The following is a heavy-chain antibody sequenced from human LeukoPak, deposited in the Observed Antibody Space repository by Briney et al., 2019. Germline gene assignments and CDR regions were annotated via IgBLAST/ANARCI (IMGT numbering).Heavy chain of an antibody. J-gene: IGHJ4*02. CDR3: ARHIAVAGTGFDY. D-gene: IGHD6-19*01. V-gene: IGHV4-59*08. CDR2: IYYSGST. Sequence: PSETLSLTCTVSGDSISSYYWSWVRQPPGKGLEWIGYIYYSGSTNYNPSLKSRVTISVDTSKNQFSLKLSSVTAADTAAYYCARHIAVAGTGFDYWGQGTLVTVSS. CDR1: GDSISSYY.